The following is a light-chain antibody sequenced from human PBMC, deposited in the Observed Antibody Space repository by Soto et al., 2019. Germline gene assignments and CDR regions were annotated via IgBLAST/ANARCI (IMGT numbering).Light chain of an antibody. Sequence: QSVLTQPASVSGSPGQSITISCTGTGSDVGGYHYVSWYQQHPGKAPKLMIFEVSNRPSGVSHRFSGSKSGNTASLTISGLQAEDEADYYCSSYTSSSTLVFGGGTQLTVL. CDR2: EVS. CDR3: SSYTSSSTLV. J-gene: IGLJ2*01. V-gene: IGLV2-14*01. CDR1: GSDVGGYHY.